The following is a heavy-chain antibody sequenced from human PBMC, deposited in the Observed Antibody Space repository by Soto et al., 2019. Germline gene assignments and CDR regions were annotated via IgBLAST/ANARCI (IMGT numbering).Heavy chain of an antibody. CDR1: RFTFSSYS. CDR2: ISSSTSYI. CDR3: ARDLGYCSGGSCYSGVDYYYYGMDV. J-gene: IGHJ6*02. V-gene: IGHV3-21*01. D-gene: IGHD2-15*01. Sequence: GGSLRLSCAASRFTFSSYSMNWVRHAPGEGLKWVSSISSSTSYIYYADSVNGRFTISRDNAKNSLYLQMNSLRAEDTAVYYCARDLGYCSGGSCYSGVDYYYYGMDVWGQGTTATVSS.